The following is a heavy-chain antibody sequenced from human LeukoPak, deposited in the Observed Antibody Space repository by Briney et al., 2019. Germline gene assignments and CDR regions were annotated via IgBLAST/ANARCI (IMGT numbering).Heavy chain of an antibody. V-gene: IGHV3-53*01. Sequence: GGSLRLSCAASGFTVSSNYMNWVRQAPAKGLEWVSVIYSGGSTYYADSVKGRFTISRDTSKNTLYLQMNSLRAEDTAVYYCARDMGLFDSGDHYYYYYGMDVWGQGTTVTVSS. D-gene: IGHD4-17*01. J-gene: IGHJ6*02. CDR2: IYSGGST. CDR3: ARDMGLFDSGDHYYYYYGMDV. CDR1: GFTVSSNY.